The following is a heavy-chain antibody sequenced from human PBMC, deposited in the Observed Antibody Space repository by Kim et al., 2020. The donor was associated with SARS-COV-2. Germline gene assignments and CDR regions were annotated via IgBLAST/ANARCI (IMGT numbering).Heavy chain of an antibody. V-gene: IGHV3-33*06. D-gene: IGHD3-16*01. J-gene: IGHJ6*01. CDR2: IWCDGSNK. Sequence: GGSLRLSCAASGFTFSSYGMHWVRQAPGKGLEWVVVIWCDGSNKYYADSVKGRFTISRDNSKNTRQLQMNSLRAEDTAVFNCAKDSSALYVWGSYSRMDVWGQGTTVTVSS. CDR1: GFTFSSYG. CDR3: AKDSSALYVWGSYSRMDV.